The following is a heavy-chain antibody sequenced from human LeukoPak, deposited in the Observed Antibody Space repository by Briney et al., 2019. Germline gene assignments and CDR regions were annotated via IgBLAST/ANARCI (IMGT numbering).Heavy chain of an antibody. CDR1: GYSISSGYY. V-gene: IGHV4-38-2*02. Sequence: PSETLSLTCTVSGYSISSGYYWGWIRQAPGKGLEWIGSIYHSGTIKYNPSLKSRVTISIDTSKNKFSLKLSSVTAADTAVYYCARDWGYCINGVCYAFDYWGQGILVTVSS. CDR3: ARDWGYCINGVCYAFDY. CDR2: IYHSGTI. J-gene: IGHJ4*02. D-gene: IGHD2-8*01.